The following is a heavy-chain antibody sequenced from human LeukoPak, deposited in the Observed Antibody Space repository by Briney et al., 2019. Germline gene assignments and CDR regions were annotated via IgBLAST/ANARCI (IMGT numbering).Heavy chain of an antibody. CDR1: GFTFSSYW. J-gene: IGHJ6*02. Sequence: GGSLRLSCAASGFTFSSYWMSWVRQAPGKGLEWVANIKQDGSEKYYVDSVKGRFTISRDNAKNSLYLQMNSLRAEDTAVYYCAKDLRPGHYYYSGMDVWGQGTTVTVSS. CDR2: IKQDGSEK. V-gene: IGHV3-7*01. CDR3: AKDLRPGHYYYSGMDV. D-gene: IGHD2-8*02.